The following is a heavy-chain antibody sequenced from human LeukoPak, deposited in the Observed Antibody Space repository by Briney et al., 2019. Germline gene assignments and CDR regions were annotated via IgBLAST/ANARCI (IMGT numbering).Heavy chain of an antibody. CDR2: IYYSGST. D-gene: IGHD1-1*01. V-gene: IGHV4-39*07. CDR1: GGSISSSSYY. Sequence: SETLSLTCTVSGGSISSSSYYWGWIRQPPGKGLEWIGSIYYSGSTYYNPSLKSRVTISVDTSKNQFSLKLSSVTAADTAVYYCARVGTGTRDYWGQGTLVTVSS. J-gene: IGHJ4*02. CDR3: ARVGTGTRDY.